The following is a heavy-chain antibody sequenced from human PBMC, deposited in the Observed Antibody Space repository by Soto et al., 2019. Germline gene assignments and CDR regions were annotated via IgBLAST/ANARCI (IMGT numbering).Heavy chain of an antibody. CDR3: ARDQTTVTNYYYYGMDV. J-gene: IGHJ6*02. D-gene: IGHD4-17*01. CDR2: IIPIFGTA. Sequence: QVQLVQSGAEVKKPGSSVKVSCKASGGTFSSYAISWVRQAPGQGLEWMGGIIPIFGTANYAQKFQGRVTITADESTSTAYMELSSLRSEDTAVYYCARDQTTVTNYYYYGMDVWGQGTTFTVSS. V-gene: IGHV1-69*12. CDR1: GGTFSSYA.